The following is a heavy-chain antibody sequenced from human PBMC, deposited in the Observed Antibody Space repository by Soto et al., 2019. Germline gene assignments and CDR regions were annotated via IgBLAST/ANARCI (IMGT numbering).Heavy chain of an antibody. CDR2: IRSNTYGGTT. CDR3: VRTIQPGTTTHLDY. D-gene: IGHD1-1*01. Sequence: GGSLRLSCTTSGFTFGDYAMSWFRQAPGKGLEWIGYIRSNTYGGTTEYAASVKGRFTFSRDDSKNSVYLQMNSLKTEDTAVYHCVRTIQPGTTTHLDYWGQGTLVTVSS. V-gene: IGHV3-49*03. CDR1: GFTFGDYA. J-gene: IGHJ4*02.